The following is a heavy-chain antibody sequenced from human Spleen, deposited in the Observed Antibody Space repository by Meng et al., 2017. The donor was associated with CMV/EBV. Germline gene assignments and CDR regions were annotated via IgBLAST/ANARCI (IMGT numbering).Heavy chain of an antibody. CDR3: ARAPADAIINNCWFDP. Sequence: GSVSSGSYDWSWLRQPPGKGLEWLGYIYYTGSTNYNPSVKKRVSISVDTSKNQFSLRLGSLTAADTAVYYCARAPADAIINNCWFDPWGQGTLVTVSS. CDR1: GSVSSGSYD. V-gene: IGHV4-61*01. J-gene: IGHJ5*02. CDR2: IYYTGST. D-gene: IGHD2-2*01.